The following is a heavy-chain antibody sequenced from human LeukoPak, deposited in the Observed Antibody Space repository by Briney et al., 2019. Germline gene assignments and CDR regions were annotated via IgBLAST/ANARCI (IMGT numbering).Heavy chain of an antibody. D-gene: IGHD6-13*01. CDR3: AGRSSSWYVRANRTFDY. CDR2: IYHSGST. Sequence: SGTLSLTCTVSGYSISSGYYWGWIRQPPGKGLEWIGSIYHSGSTYYNPSLKSRVTISVDTSKNQFSLKLSSVTAADTAVYYCAGRSSSWYVRANRTFDYWGQGTLVTVSS. V-gene: IGHV4-38-2*02. CDR1: GYSISSGYY. J-gene: IGHJ4*02.